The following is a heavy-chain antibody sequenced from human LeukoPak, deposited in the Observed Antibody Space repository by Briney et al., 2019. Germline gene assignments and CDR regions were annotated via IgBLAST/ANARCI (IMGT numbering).Heavy chain of an antibody. D-gene: IGHD4-11*01. CDR1: GGSISSYY. Sequence: PSETLSLTCTVSGGSISSYYWSWIRQPPGKGLEWIGYIYYSGSTNYNPSLKSRVTISVDTSKNQFSLKLSSVTAADTAVYYCARALESNDYSSYMDVWGKGTTVTVSS. CDR3: ARALESNDYSSYMDV. J-gene: IGHJ6*03. V-gene: IGHV4-59*01. CDR2: IYYSGST.